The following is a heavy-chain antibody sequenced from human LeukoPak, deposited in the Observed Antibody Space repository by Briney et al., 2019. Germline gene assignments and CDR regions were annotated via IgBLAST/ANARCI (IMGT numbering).Heavy chain of an antibody. Sequence: PSETLSLTCTVSGGSISSGSYYWSWSRQPAGKGLEWIGRIYTSGSTNYNPSLKSRVTISVDTSKNQFSLKLSSVTAADTAVYYCARVSYSSSWYPPGYYYYMDVWGKGTTVTISS. CDR3: ARVSYSSSWYPPGYYYYMDV. J-gene: IGHJ6*03. CDR1: GGSISSGSYY. D-gene: IGHD6-13*01. V-gene: IGHV4-61*02. CDR2: IYTSGST.